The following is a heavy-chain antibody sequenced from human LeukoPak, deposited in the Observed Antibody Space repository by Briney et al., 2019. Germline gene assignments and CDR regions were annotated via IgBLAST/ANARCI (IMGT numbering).Heavy chain of an antibody. CDR1: GGTFSSYA. J-gene: IGHJ6*04. CDR2: IIPIFGTA. V-gene: IGHV1-69*01. Sequence: GASVKVSCKASGGTFSSYAISWVRQAPGQGLEWMGGIIPIFGTANYAQKFQGRVTITADESTSTAYMELSSLRSEDTAVYYCARDWDQRSYYYGMDVWGKGTTVTVSS. CDR3: ARDWDQRSYYYGMDV. D-gene: IGHD1-26*01.